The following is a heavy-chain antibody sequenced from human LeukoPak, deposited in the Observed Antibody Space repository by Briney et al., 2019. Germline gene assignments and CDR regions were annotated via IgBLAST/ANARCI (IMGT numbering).Heavy chain of an antibody. V-gene: IGHV3-21*01. CDR3: ARDISSSYYYYMDV. Sequence: PGGSLRLSCAASGFTFSSYSMNWVRQAPGKGLEWVSSISSSSSYIYYADSVKGRFTISRGNAKNSLYLQMNSLRAEDTAVYYCARDISSSYYYYMDVWGKGTTVTVSS. J-gene: IGHJ6*03. D-gene: IGHD6-6*01. CDR2: ISSSSSYI. CDR1: GFTFSSYS.